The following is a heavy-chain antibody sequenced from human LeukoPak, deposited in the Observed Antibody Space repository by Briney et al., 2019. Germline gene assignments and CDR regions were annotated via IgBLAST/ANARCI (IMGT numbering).Heavy chain of an antibody. V-gene: IGHV3-66*01. CDR2: IYSDGST. D-gene: IGHD5-18*01. CDR1: GFTFSSYW. J-gene: IGHJ6*02. Sequence: PGGSLRLSCAASGFTFSSYWMHWVRQAPGKGLEWVSIIYSDGSTYYADSVKGRFSISRDNSKNTLYLQMNSLRAEDTAVYYCARDGGYTYGYAYHYYYGMDVWGQGTTVTVSS. CDR3: ARDGGYTYGYAYHYYYGMDV.